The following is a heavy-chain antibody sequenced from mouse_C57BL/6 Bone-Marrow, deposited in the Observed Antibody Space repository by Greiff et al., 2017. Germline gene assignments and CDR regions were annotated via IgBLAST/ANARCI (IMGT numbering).Heavy chain of an antibody. D-gene: IGHD1-1*02. V-gene: IGHV1-12*01. CDR2: IYPGNGDT. Sequence: QVQLQQSGAELVRPGASVKMSCKASGYTFTSSNMHWVKQTPRQGLEWIGAIYPGNGDTSYNQKFKGKATLTVDKSSSTAYMQLSSLTSEYSAVYFCAIGWSFAYWGQGTLVTVSA. J-gene: IGHJ3*01. CDR3: AIGWSFAY. CDR1: GYTFTSSN.